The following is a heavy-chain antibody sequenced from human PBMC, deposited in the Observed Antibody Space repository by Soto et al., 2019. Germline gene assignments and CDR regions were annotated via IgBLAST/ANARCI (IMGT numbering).Heavy chain of an antibody. CDR2: IIPLVGTT. CDR1: GGSFSEVA. J-gene: IGHJ4*02. D-gene: IGHD1-1*01. CDR3: ATLDATTLPFES. V-gene: IGHV1-69*01. Sequence: QVQLVQSGAEVKKPGSSVTVSCKASGGSFSEVAISWVRQAPRQGLEWKGRIIPLVGTTDYTQKFQGRLTILADESTNTAYMELSSLRSEDTAVYYCATLDATTLPFESWGQGTLVSVSS.